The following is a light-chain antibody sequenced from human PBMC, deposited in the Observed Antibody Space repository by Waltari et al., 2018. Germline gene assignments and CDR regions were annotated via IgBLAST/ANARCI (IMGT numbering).Light chain of an antibody. Sequence: QSALTQPASVSGSPGQSITVSCTGTSSDIGAYHYVPWYQQQPGKAPRLIIYNVNSRPSGVSRRFSGSKSDNTASLTISGLQAEDEADYYCASYTKASTLIFGGGTRLTVL. CDR2: NVN. CDR1: SSDIGAYHY. V-gene: IGLV2-14*03. J-gene: IGLJ2*01. CDR3: ASYTKASTLI.